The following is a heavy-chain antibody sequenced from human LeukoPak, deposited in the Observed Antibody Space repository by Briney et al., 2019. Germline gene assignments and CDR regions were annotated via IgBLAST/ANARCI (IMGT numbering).Heavy chain of an antibody. V-gene: IGHV1-8*03. CDR2: MNPNSGNT. D-gene: IGHD1-14*01. J-gene: IGHJ4*02. Sequence: ASVKVSCKASGGTFSSYAINWVRQATGQGLEWMGWMNPNSGNTGYAQKFQGRVTITRNTSISTAYMELSSLRSEDTAVYYCARGGYYFDYWGQGTLVTVSS. CDR3: ARGGYYFDY. CDR1: GGTFSSYA.